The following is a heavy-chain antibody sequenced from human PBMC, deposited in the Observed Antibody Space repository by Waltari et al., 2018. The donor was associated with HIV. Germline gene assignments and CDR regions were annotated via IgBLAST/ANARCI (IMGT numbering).Heavy chain of an antibody. V-gene: IGHV1-69*01. D-gene: IGHD3-22*01. CDR2: IIPSVGTA. J-gene: IGHJ1*01. Sequence: QVQLVQSGAEVKKPGSSVKVSCKASGGTFSSYAISWVRQAPGQGLEWMGGIIPSVGTANNAQKFQGRVTITADESTSTAYMELSSLRSEDTAVYYCARGTPYYYDSSGNYFQHWGQGTLVTVSS. CDR1: GGTFSSYA. CDR3: ARGTPYYYDSSGNYFQH.